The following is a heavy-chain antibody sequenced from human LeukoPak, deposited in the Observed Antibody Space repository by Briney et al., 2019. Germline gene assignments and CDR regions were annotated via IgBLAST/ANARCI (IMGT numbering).Heavy chain of an antibody. CDR1: GYTFTSYY. D-gene: IGHD3-22*01. CDR2: ISAYNGNT. V-gene: IGHV1-18*04. J-gene: IGHJ4*02. CDR3: ARGFPPRRSYDSSGYYSYYFDY. Sequence: GASVKVSCKASGYTFTSYYMHWVRQAPGQGLERMGWISAYNGNTKYAQRLQGRVTMTTDTSTSTAYMELRSLRSDDTAVYYCARGFPPRRSYDSSGYYSYYFDYWGQGTLVTVSS.